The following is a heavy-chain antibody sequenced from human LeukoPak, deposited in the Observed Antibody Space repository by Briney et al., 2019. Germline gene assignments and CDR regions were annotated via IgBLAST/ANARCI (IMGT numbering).Heavy chain of an antibody. D-gene: IGHD3-22*01. CDR2: IKQDGSEK. CDR1: GLTVSRNY. CDR3: ARGITYYYDSSGQRGVDY. Sequence: GGSLRLSCAASGLTVSRNYMSWVRQAPGKGLEWVANIKQDGSEKYYLDSVKGRFTISRDNAKNSLYLQMNSLRAEDTAVYYCARGITYYYDSSGQRGVDYWGQGTLVTVSS. V-gene: IGHV3-7*01. J-gene: IGHJ4*02.